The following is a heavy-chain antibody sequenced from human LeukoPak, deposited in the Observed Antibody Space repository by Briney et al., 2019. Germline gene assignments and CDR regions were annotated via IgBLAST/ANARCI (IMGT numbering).Heavy chain of an antibody. V-gene: IGHV3-66*01. CDR3: ARDRAVSYYDFWSGSNWFDP. D-gene: IGHD3-3*01. CDR1: GFTVSSNY. J-gene: IGHJ5*02. CDR2: IYSGGST. Sequence: SGGSLRLSCAASGFTVSSNYMSWVRQAPGKGLEWVSVIYSGGSTYYADSVKGRLTISRDNSKNTLYLQMNSLRAEDTAVYYCARDRAVSYYDFWSGSNWFDPWGQGTLVTVSS.